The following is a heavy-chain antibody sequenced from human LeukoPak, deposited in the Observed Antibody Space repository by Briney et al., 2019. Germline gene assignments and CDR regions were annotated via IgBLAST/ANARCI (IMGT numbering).Heavy chain of an antibody. V-gene: IGHV3-30*18. CDR2: ISYDGSNK. J-gene: IGHJ6*02. Sequence: GGSLRLPCAASGFTFSSYGMHWVRQAPGKGLEWVAVISYDGSNKYYADSVKGRFTISRDNSKNTLYLQMNSLRAEDTAVYYCAKVPDTAMVTGLGMDVWGQGTTVTVSS. CDR3: AKVPDTAMVTGLGMDV. CDR1: GFTFSSYG. D-gene: IGHD5-18*01.